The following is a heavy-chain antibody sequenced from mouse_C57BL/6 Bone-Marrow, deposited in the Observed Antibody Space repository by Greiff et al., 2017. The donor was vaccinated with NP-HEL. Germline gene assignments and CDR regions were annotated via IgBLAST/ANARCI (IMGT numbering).Heavy chain of an antibody. D-gene: IGHD2-5*01. V-gene: IGHV1-64*01. Sequence: VQLQQPGAELVKPGASVKLSCKASGYTFTSYWMHCVKQRPGQGLEWIGMIHPISGSTNYNEKFKSKATLTVDKSSSTAYMQLSSLTSEDSAVYYCARRSIVKNYAMDYWGQGTSVTVSS. CDR2: IHPISGST. CDR1: GYTFTSYW. J-gene: IGHJ4*01. CDR3: ARRSIVKNYAMDY.